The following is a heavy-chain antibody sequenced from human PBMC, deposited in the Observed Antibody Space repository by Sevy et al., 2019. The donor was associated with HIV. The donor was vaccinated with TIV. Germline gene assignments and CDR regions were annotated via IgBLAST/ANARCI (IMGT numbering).Heavy chain of an antibody. CDR1: GFSFNIYS. Sequence: GGSLRLSCAASGFSFNIYSMSWVRQTPGKGLEWVANLSFGCGKINHADSVKGRFTMSRDDSKNAVYLQMNNLRVEDTAIYYCAREGCTKPNDYWGQGTLVTVSS. V-gene: IGHV3-23*01. D-gene: IGHD2-2*01. J-gene: IGHJ4*02. CDR2: LSFGCGKI. CDR3: AREGCTKPNDY.